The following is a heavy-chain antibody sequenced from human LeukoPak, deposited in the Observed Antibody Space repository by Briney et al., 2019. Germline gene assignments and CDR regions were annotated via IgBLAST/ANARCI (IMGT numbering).Heavy chain of an antibody. D-gene: IGHD4-23*01. J-gene: IGHJ4*02. CDR1: GYTLSTYN. Sequence: GGCLRLSRAASGYTLSTYNMNCGPAAPGEGRECGSYIILVSRTIQYADSLRGRYSVSREDAKNSLYLQMYSLKSEDTAVYYRARGPGPATHRTPFDYWGEGTLVTVSS. V-gene: IGHV3-48*04. CDR2: IILVSRTI. CDR3: ARGPGPATHRTPFDY.